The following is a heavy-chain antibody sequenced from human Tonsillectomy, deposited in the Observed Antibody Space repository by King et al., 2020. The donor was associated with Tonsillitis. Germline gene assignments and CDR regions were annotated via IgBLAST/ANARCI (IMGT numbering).Heavy chain of an antibody. V-gene: IGHV4-59*01. Sequence: QLQESGPGLVKPSETLSLTCTVSGGSISSYHWSWIRQPPGKGLEWIGYIYYSGSTNYNPSHKSRVTISVDTSKNQFSLKLSSVTAADTAVYYCARVLSSSGWKGVFDYWGQGTLVTVSS. CDR1: GGSISSYH. CDR3: ARVLSSSGWKGVFDY. CDR2: IYYSGST. J-gene: IGHJ4*02. D-gene: IGHD6-19*01.